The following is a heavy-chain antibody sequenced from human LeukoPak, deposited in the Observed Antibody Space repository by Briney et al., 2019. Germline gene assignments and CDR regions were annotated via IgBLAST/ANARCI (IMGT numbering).Heavy chain of an antibody. CDR1: GFTFSSYG. Sequence: PGGSLRLSCAASGFTFSSYGMHWVRQAPGKGLEWVAFIRYDGSNKYYADSVKGRFTISRDNSKNTLYLQMNSLRAEDTAVYYCARAASYSQRFDPWGQGTLVTVSS. CDR3: ARAASYSQRFDP. D-gene: IGHD1-26*01. V-gene: IGHV3-30*02. J-gene: IGHJ5*02. CDR2: IRYDGSNK.